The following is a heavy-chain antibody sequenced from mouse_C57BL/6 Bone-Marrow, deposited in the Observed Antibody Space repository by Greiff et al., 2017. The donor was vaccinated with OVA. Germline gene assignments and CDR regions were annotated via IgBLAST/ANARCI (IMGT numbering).Heavy chain of an antibody. Sequence: QVQLQQPGAELVMPGASVKLSCKASGYTFTSYWMHWVKQRPGQGLEWIGEIDPSDSYTKYNQKFKGKSTLTVDKSFSTAYMQLSSLTSDDVSDYYCAREGLRGMDYGGQGTSVTVSS. J-gene: IGHJ4*01. CDR1: GYTFTSYW. CDR3: AREGLRGMDY. CDR2: IDPSDSYT. V-gene: IGHV1-69*01. D-gene: IGHD2-4*01.